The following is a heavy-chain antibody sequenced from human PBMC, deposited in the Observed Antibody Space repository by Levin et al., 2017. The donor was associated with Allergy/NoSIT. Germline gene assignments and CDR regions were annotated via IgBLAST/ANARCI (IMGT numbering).Heavy chain of an antibody. D-gene: IGHD3-9*01. J-gene: IGHJ4*02. CDR2: IKQDGSEK. CDR3: ARDPGALRYFDWLLLPEPSFDY. V-gene: IGHV3-7*01. Sequence: PGGSLRLSCAASGFTFSSYWMSWVRQAPGKGLEWVANIKQDGSEKYYVDSVKGRFTISRDNAKNSLYLQMNSLRAEDTAVYYCARDPGALRYFDWLLLPEPSFDYWGQGTLVTVSS. CDR1: GFTFSSYW.